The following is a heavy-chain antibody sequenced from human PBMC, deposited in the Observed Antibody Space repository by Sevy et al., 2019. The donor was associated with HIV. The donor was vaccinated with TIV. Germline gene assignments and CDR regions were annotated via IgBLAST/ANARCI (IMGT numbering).Heavy chain of an antibody. Sequence: GGSLRLSCAASGFSFSTSRMHWVRQVPGKGLVWVSRIHSDGSTIYADAVKGRFTISRDNAKNTLYLQLNSLRAEDTAIYYCARDHYYTIDYWGQGTLVTVSS. CDR1: GFSFSTSR. CDR3: ARDHYYTIDY. J-gene: IGHJ4*02. CDR2: IHSDGST. V-gene: IGHV3-74*01. D-gene: IGHD3-3*01.